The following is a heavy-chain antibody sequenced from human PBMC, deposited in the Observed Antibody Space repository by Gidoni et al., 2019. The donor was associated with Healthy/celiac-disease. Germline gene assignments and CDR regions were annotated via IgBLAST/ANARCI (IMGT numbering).Heavy chain of an antibody. CDR3: AVMTTVTPFDY. Sequence: EVQLLESGGGLVQPGGSLRIPCPASGFPFSSYAMSWVRQAPGKGLEWVSAISGSGGSTYYADSVKGRFTISRDNSKNTLYLQMNSLRAEDTAVYYCAVMTTVTPFDYWGQGTLVTVSS. J-gene: IGHJ4*02. V-gene: IGHV3-23*01. CDR2: ISGSGGST. CDR1: GFPFSSYA. D-gene: IGHD4-17*01.